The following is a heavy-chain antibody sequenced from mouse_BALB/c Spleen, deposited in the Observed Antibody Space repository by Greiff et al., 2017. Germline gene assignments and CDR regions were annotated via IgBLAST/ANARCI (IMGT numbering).Heavy chain of an antibody. CDR2: IWAGGST. CDR1: GFSLTSYG. J-gene: IGHJ3*01. V-gene: IGHV2-9*02. CDR3: ARDWFAY. Sequence: VKLMESGPGLVVPSQSLSITCTVSGFSLTSYGVHWVRQPPGKGLEWLGVIWAGGSTNYNSALMSRLSISKDNSKSQVFLKMNSLQTDDTAMYYCARDWFAYWGQGTLVTVSA.